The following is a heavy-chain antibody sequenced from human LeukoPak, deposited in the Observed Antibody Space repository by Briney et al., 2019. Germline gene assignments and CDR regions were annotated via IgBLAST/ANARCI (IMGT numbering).Heavy chain of an antibody. D-gene: IGHD3-16*01. V-gene: IGHV3-30*18. CDR2: ISYDGSNK. CDR3: AKVQGFKIVGVIPNSYGMDV. Sequence: GGSLRLSCAASGFTFSSYGMHWVRQAPGKGLEWVAVISYDGSNKYYADSVKGRFTISRDNSKNTLYLQMNSLRAEDTAVYYCAKVQGFKIVGVIPNSYGMDVWGQGTTVTVSS. J-gene: IGHJ6*02. CDR1: GFTFSSYG.